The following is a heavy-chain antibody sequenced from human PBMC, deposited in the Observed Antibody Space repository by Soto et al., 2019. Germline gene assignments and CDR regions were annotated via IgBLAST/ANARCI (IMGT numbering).Heavy chain of an antibody. CDR1: GFTFSSYA. CDR3: ARDGLIVVVPAATAGGWFDP. Sequence: QVQLVESGGGVVQPGRSLRLSCAASGFTFSSYAMHWVRQAPGKGLEWVAVISYDGSNKYSADSVKGRFTISRDNSKNTRYLQMNSLIAEDTAVYYCARDGLIVVVPAATAGGWFDPWGQGTLVTVSS. J-gene: IGHJ5*02. V-gene: IGHV3-30-3*01. D-gene: IGHD2-2*01. CDR2: ISYDGSNK.